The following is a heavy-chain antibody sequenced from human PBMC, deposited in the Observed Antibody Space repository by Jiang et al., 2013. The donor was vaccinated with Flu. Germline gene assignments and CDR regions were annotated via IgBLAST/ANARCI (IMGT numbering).Heavy chain of an antibody. J-gene: IGHJ5*02. D-gene: IGHD2-21*02. CDR2: IYYSGST. CDR3: ARSRRGGRYSWGVFDP. V-gene: IGHV4-39*01. CDR1: GGSISSSSYY. Sequence: YGSGLVKPSETLSLTCTVSGGSISSSSYYWGWIRQPPGKGLEWIGSIYYSGSTYYNPSLKSRVTISVDTSKNQFSLKLSSVTAADTAVYYCARSRRGGRYSWGVFDPWGQGTLVTGLL.